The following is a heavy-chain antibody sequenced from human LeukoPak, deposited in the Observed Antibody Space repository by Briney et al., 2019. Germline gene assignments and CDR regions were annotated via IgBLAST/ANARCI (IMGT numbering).Heavy chain of an antibody. J-gene: IGHJ5*02. CDR1: GGSISSGGYY. CDR3: ARGRGDTLTGANWFDP. D-gene: IGHD3-9*01. CDR2: IYYSGST. V-gene: IGHV4-31*03. Sequence: SQTLSLTCTVSGGSISSGGYYWSWIRQHPGKGLEWIGYIYYSGSTYYNPSLKSRVTISVDTSKHQFSLKLSSVTAADTAVHYCARGRGDTLTGANWFDPWGQGTLVTVSS.